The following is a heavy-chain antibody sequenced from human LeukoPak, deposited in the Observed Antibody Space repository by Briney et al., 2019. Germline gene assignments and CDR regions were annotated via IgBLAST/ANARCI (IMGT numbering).Heavy chain of an antibody. V-gene: IGHV3-21*06. Sequence: AGSLRLSCTTSGLTFSTSGFKWVSQAPGKGLEWVASIGPTGFDRYHADSIKGRFTISRDNANNFLYLQMDSLRAEDTAVYYCATETNGRHYDYWGQGTLLTVSS. J-gene: IGHJ4*02. CDR1: GLTFSTSG. D-gene: IGHD1-14*01. CDR2: IGPTGFDR. CDR3: ATETNGRHYDY.